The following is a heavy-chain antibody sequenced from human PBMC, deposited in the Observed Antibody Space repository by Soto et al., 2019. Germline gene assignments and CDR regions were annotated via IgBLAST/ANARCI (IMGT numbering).Heavy chain of an antibody. D-gene: IGHD2-2*01. CDR3: AKTPRYIVVVPALDP. J-gene: IGHJ5*02. CDR1: GFTFSSYA. V-gene: IGHV3-23*01. CDR2: ISGSGGST. Sequence: PGGSLRLSCAASGFTFSSYAMSWVRQAPGKGLEWVSAISGSGGSTYYADSVKGRFTISRDNSKNTLYLQMNSLRAEDTAVYYCAKTPRYIVVVPALDPWGQGTLVTVSS.